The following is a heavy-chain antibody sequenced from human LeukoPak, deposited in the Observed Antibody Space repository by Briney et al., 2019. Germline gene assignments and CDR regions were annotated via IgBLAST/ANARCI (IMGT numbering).Heavy chain of an antibody. V-gene: IGHV4-34*01. CDR2: INNSGST. CDR1: GAFFSDSY. CDR3: ARGRYGPRLGN. D-gene: IGHD3-16*01. J-gene: IGHJ4*02. Sequence: PSETLSLTCAFYGAFFSDSYWSWIRQSPAKGLEWIGEINNSGSTSYHPSLNSRVIMSVDRSKHEYSLRLISVTAADTAVYYCARGRYGPRLGNWGQGTLVTVSS.